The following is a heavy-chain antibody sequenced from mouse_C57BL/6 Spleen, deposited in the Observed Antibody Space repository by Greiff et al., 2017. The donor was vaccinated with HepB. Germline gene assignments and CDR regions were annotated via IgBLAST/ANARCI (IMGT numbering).Heavy chain of an antibody. V-gene: IGHV1-55*01. CDR1: GYTFTSYW. CDR3: ANFYYDYDGFAY. Sequence: QVQLQQPGAELVKPGASVKMSCKASGYTFTSYWITWVKQRPGQGLEWIGDIYPGSGSTNYNEKFKSKATLTVDTSSSTAYMQLSSLTSEDSAVYYCANFYYDYDGFAYWGQGTLVTVSA. J-gene: IGHJ3*01. D-gene: IGHD2-4*01. CDR2: IYPGSGST.